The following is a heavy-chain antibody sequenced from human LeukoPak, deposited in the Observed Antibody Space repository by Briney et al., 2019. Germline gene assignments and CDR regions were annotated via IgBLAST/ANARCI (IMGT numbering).Heavy chain of an antibody. Sequence: GGSLRLSCAASGFTFSSYAMHWVRQAPGKGLEWVAVISYDGSNKYYADSVKGRFTTSRDNSKNTLYLQMNSLRAEDTAVYYCATQSGDSDYWGQGTLVTVSS. CDR1: GFTFSSYA. J-gene: IGHJ4*02. D-gene: IGHD4-17*01. CDR2: ISYDGSNK. CDR3: ATQSGDSDY. V-gene: IGHV3-30-3*01.